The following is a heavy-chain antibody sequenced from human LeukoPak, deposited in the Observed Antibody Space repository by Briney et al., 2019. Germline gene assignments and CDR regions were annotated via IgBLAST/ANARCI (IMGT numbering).Heavy chain of an antibody. CDR2: IIPIFGTA. D-gene: IGHD2-2*01. Sequence: GASVKVSCKASGGTFSSYAISWVRQAPGQGLEWMGGIIPIFGTANYAQKFQGRVTITTDESTSTAYMELSSLRSEDTAVYYCARHKDIVVVPAAEIGWFDPWGQGTLVTVSS. CDR3: ARHKDIVVVPAAEIGWFDP. CDR1: GGTFSSYA. V-gene: IGHV1-69*05. J-gene: IGHJ5*02.